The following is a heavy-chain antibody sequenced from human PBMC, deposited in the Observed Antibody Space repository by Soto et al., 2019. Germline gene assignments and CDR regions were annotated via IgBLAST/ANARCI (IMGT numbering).Heavy chain of an antibody. CDR1: GGSISSYY. Sequence: SETLSLTCTVSGGSISSYYWSWIRQPPGKGLEWIGYIYYSGSTNYNPSLKSRVTISVDTSKNQFSLKLSSVTAADTAVYYCARSRCSLWFGELYRDYGLDIWGQGTMVTVSS. D-gene: IGHD3-10*01. CDR2: IYYSGST. CDR3: ARSRCSLWFGELYRDYGLDI. V-gene: IGHV4-59*08. J-gene: IGHJ3*02.